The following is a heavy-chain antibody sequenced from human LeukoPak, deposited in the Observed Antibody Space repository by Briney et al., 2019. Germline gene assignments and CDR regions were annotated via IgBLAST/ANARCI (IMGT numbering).Heavy chain of an antibody. CDR1: GFTFSSYS. V-gene: IGHV3-21*01. Sequence: GGSLRLSCAASGFTFSSYSMNWVRQAPGKGLEWVSSISSSSSYIYYADSVKGRFTISRDNAKNSLYLQMNSLRAEDTAVYYCARDGTAYRSSPQDVWGKGTTVTVSS. CDR2: ISSSSSYI. D-gene: IGHD6-6*01. J-gene: IGHJ6*04. CDR3: ARDGTAYRSSPQDV.